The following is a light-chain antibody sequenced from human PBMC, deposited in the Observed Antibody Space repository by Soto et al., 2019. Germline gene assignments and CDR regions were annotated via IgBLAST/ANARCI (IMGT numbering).Light chain of an antibody. CDR1: RSVSSNF. V-gene: IGKV3-20*01. J-gene: IGKJ4*01. CDR3: QQYGSSPPLT. CDR2: GAS. Sequence: EIVLTQSPGTLSLSPGGRATLSCRASRSVSSNFLAWYQQKPGQAPRPLIYGASSRATGIPDRFSGSGSGTDFTLTISRLEPEDFAVYYCQQYGSSPPLTFGGGTKVEIK.